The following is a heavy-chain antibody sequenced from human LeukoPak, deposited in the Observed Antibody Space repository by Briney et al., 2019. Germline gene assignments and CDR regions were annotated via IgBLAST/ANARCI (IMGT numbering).Heavy chain of an antibody. J-gene: IGHJ4*02. V-gene: IGHV3-74*01. CDR1: GFTFRSYW. D-gene: IGHD4/OR15-4a*01. Sequence: GGALRLSCAASGFTFRSYWMHWVSQPPGKWLVWGSRINSDGSTTSYADSVKGRFTISRDNAKNTLYLQMNSLRAEDTAVYYCARAMVPLFEDWGQGTLVTVSS. CDR3: ARAMVPLFED. CDR2: INSDGSTT.